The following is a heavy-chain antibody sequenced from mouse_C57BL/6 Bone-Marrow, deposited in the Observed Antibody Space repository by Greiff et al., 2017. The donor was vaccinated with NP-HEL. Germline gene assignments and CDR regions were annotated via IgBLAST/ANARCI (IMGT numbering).Heavy chain of an antibody. CDR1: GFSLTSYA. D-gene: IGHD6-5*01. V-gene: IGHV2-9-1*01. CDR3: ARICPLYYYAMDY. CDR2: IWTGGGT. J-gene: IGHJ4*01. Sequence: QVQLQQSGPGLVAPSQRLSITCTVSGFSLTSYAISWVRQPPGKGLEWLGVIWTGGGTNYNSALKSRLSISKDNSKSQVFLKMNSLQTDDTARYYCARICPLYYYAMDYWGQGTSVTVSS.